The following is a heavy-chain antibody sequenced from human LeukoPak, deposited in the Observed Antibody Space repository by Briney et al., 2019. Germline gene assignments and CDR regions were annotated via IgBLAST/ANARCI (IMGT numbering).Heavy chain of an antibody. J-gene: IGHJ6*02. V-gene: IGHV3-53*01. D-gene: IGHD6-13*01. CDR3: ARAAAGRAYYHYGMDV. CDR2: LDSDGSP. CDR1: GFTVRSDD. Sequence: GGSLRLSCAAFGFTVRSDDMNWVRQAPGKGLEWVSILDSDGSPSYADSVKGRFTISRYNSKNTLDLQMNSLRAEDTAVYYCARAAAGRAYYHYGMDVWGQGTTVTVSS.